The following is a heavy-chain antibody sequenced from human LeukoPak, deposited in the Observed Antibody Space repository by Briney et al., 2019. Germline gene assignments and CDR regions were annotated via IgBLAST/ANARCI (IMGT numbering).Heavy chain of an antibody. D-gene: IGHD2-2*01. CDR1: GFTFSDYY. CDR3: ARADIVVVPAASEGVDP. J-gene: IGHJ5*02. CDR2: VSSSGSTI. V-gene: IGHV3-11*04. Sequence: GGSLRLSCAASGFTFSDYYMSWIRQAPGKGLEWASYVSSSGSTIYYADSVKGRFTISRDNAKNSLYLQMNSLRVEDTAVYYCARADIVVVPAASEGVDPXGXXTLVTVSS.